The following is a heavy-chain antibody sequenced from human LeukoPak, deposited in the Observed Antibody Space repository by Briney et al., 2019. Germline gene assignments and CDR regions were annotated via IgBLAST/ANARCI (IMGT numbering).Heavy chain of an antibody. J-gene: IGHJ3*02. Sequence: SGGSLRLSCAASGFTFSSYGMHWVRQAPGKGLEWVAFIRFDGSNKYYAHSVKGRFTISRDNSKNTVYLQMNSLRAEDTAVYFCARDLGTNDAFDIWGQGTMLTVSS. V-gene: IGHV3-30*02. CDR2: IRFDGSNK. CDR1: GFTFSSYG. D-gene: IGHD7-27*01. CDR3: ARDLGTNDAFDI.